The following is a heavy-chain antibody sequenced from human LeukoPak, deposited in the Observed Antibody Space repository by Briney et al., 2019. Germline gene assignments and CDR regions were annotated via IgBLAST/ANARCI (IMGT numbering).Heavy chain of an antibody. J-gene: IGHJ4*02. V-gene: IGHV3-7*01. CDR2: IKQDGSEK. D-gene: IGHD5-12*01. CDR3: SRATRGYSGYDGSFAY. CDR1: GFTLSTYW. Sequence: PGGSLRLSCAASGFTLSTYWMNWVRQAPGKGLEWVAHIKQDGSEKYYVDSVKGRFTISRDNAKNSLYLQMNSLRAEDTAMYYCSRATRGYSGYDGSFAYWGQGTLVTVSS.